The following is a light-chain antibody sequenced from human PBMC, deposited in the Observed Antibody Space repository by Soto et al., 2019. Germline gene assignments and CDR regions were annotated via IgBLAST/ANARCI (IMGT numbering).Light chain of an antibody. V-gene: IGLV2-23*01. CDR2: EGT. Sequence: LTQPASVSGSPGHSITISCFGTSDDVGSRNLVSWYQQHPGKAPRLMIYEGTRRPSGVSNRFSGSKSGTTASLTISGLQAEDEGDYYCCSYAGNRTWVFGGGTKVTVL. J-gene: IGLJ3*02. CDR1: SDDVGSRNL. CDR3: CSYAGNRTWV.